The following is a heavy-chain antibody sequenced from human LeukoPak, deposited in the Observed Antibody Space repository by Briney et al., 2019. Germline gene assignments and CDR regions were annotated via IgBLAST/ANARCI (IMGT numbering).Heavy chain of an antibody. J-gene: IGHJ4*02. D-gene: IGHD6-6*01. CDR1: GGSFSGYY. CDR2: INHSGST. CDR3: ARGEIAARPLYFDY. V-gene: IGHV4-34*01. Sequence: PSETLSLTCAAYGGSFSGYYWSWIRQPPGKGLEWIGEINHSGSTNYNPPLKSRVTISVDTSKNQFSLKLSSVTAADTAVYYCARGEIAARPLYFDYWGQGTLVTVSS.